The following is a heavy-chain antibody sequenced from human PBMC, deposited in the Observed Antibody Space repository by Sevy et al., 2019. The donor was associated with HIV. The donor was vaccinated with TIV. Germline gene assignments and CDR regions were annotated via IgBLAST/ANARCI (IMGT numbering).Heavy chain of an antibody. J-gene: IGHJ4*02. V-gene: IGHV1-69*13. CDR3: ARGEGNGWYYFDY. D-gene: IGHD6-19*01. Sequence: ASVKVSCKASGGTFSSYGISWVRQAPGQGLEWMGGIIPIVGTENYAQKFQGRVTITADESTKTAYMELSSLRTEDTAVYYCARGEGNGWYYFDYWGQETLVTVSS. CDR2: IIPIVGTE. CDR1: GGTFSSYG.